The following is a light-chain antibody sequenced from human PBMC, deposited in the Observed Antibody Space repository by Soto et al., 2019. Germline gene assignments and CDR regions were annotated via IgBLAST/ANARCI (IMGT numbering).Light chain of an antibody. CDR1: SSDVGGYNY. Sequence: QSVLTKPASVSGSPGQSITISCTGTSSDVGGYNYVSWYQQHPGKAPKLMIYDVSNRPSGVSNRFSGSKSGNTASLTISGLQAEDEADYYCSSYTSRSSSTYVFGTGTKVTVL. V-gene: IGLV2-14*01. J-gene: IGLJ1*01. CDR3: SSYTSRSSSTYV. CDR2: DVS.